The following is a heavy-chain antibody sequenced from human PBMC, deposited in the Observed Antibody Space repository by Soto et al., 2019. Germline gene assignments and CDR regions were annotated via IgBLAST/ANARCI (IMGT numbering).Heavy chain of an antibody. CDR1: GFTFSSYA. D-gene: IGHD3-22*01. CDR3: VINDYDSSGYYFDY. CDR2: ISSNGGST. J-gene: IGHJ4*02. V-gene: IGHV3-64D*08. Sequence: GGSLRLSCSASGFTFSSYAMHWVRQAPGKGLEYASAISSNGGSTYYADSVKGRFTISRDNSKNTLYLQMSSLRAEDTAVYYCVINDYDSSGYYFDYWGQGTLVTVSS.